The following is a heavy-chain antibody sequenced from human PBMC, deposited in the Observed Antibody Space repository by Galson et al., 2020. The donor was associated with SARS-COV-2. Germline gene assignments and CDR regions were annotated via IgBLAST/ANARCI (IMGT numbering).Heavy chain of an antibody. CDR3: ARDLGDSSGFPKYYFDY. CDR1: GFTFSSYG. J-gene: IGHJ4*02. CDR2: IWYDGSNN. Sequence: GGSLRLSCAASGFTFSSYGMPWVRLAPGQRLEWVAAIWYDGSNNYYADSVKGRFTISRDNSKNTLYLQMNSLSAEDMAVYYCARDLGDSSGFPKYYFDYWGQGTLVTVSS. V-gene: IGHV3-33*01. D-gene: IGHD3-22*01.